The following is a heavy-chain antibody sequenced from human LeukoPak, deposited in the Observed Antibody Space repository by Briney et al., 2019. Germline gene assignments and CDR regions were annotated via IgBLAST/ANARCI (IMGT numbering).Heavy chain of an antibody. CDR1: GFTVSSNY. Sequence: PGGSLRLSCAASGFTVSSNYMSGVRQAPGKGLEWVPVIYSGGSTYYADSVKGRFTISRDNSKNTLYLQMNSLRAEDTAVYYCAGPKYSSSWYYYYYMDVWGKGTTVTVSS. D-gene: IGHD6-13*01. J-gene: IGHJ6*03. CDR2: IYSGGST. CDR3: AGPKYSSSWYYYYYMDV. V-gene: IGHV3-66*01.